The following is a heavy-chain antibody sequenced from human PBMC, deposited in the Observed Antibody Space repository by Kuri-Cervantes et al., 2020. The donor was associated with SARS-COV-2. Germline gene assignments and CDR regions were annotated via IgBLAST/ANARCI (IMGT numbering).Heavy chain of an antibody. Sequence: GSLRLSCAASGFTFSSYEMNWVRQAPGKGLEWVSYISSSGSTIYYADSVKGRFTISRDNAKSSLYLQMNSLRAEDTAVYYCARDLTDPGYCSSTSCYTEGAFDYWGQGTLVTVSS. J-gene: IGHJ4*02. CDR3: ARDLTDPGYCSSTSCYTEGAFDY. CDR2: ISSSGSTI. CDR1: GFTFSSYE. D-gene: IGHD2-2*02. V-gene: IGHV3-48*03.